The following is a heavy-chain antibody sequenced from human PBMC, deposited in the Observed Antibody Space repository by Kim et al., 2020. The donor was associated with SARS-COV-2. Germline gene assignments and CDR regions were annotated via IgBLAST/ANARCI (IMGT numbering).Heavy chain of an antibody. Sequence: SQTLSLTCAISGDSVSINSAAWNWIRHSPSIVLSWLCRTFSLSLLYPYYAVSVKSRIIINPDTSKNQFSLQLNSVTPEDTAVYYCARGWLRSGFNSWGQGTLVTVSS. CDR3: ARGWLRSGFNS. V-gene: IGHV6-1*01. CDR1: GDSVSINSAA. D-gene: IGHD5-12*01. J-gene: IGHJ5*01. CDR2: TFSLSLLYP.